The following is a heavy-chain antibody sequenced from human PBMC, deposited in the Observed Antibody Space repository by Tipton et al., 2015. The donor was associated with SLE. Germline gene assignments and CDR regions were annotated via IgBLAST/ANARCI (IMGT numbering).Heavy chain of an antibody. CDR2: IYYSGST. D-gene: IGHD3-22*01. V-gene: IGHV4-39*07. J-gene: IGHJ3*02. CDR1: GGSISSSSYY. CDR3: ARTDTMIVVVTPHAAFDI. Sequence: TLSLTCTVSGGSISSSSYYWGWIRQPPGKGLEWIGSIYYSGSTYYNPSLKSRVTISVDTSKNQFSLELSSVTAADTAVYYCARTDTMIVVVTPHAAFDIWGQGTMVTVSS.